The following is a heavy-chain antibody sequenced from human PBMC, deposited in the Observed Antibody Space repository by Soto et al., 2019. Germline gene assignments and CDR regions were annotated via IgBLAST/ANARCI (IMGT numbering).Heavy chain of an antibody. V-gene: IGHV4-31*03. CDR1: GGSISSGGYY. D-gene: IGHD5-12*01. J-gene: IGHJ6*02. Sequence: PSATLSLTCTVSGGSISSGGYYWSWIRQHPGKGLEWIGYIYYSGSTYYNPSLKSRVTISVDTSKNQFSLKLSSVTAADTAVYYCARLGLGWLQLYYYGMDVWGQGTTVTVSS. CDR3: ARLGLGWLQLYYYGMDV. CDR2: IYYSGST.